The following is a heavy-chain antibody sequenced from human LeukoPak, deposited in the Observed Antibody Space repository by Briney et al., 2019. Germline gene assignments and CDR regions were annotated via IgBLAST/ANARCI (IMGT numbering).Heavy chain of an antibody. V-gene: IGHV3-30-3*01. CDR2: ISYDEANK. J-gene: IGHJ4*02. CDR1: GFTFINYA. Sequence: GGSLRLSCAASGFTFINYALHWVRQAPGKGLEWVAVISYDEANKYYADSVKGRFTISRDNSKNTLYLQMNSLRVEDTAVYYCATMPLTYDFWRLDFDYWGQGTLVTVSS. D-gene: IGHD3-3*01. CDR3: ATMPLTYDFWRLDFDY.